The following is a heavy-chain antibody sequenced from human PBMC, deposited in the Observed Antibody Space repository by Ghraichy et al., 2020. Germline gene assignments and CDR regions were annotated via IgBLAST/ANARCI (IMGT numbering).Heavy chain of an antibody. V-gene: IGHV3-48*02. Sequence: LSLTCAASGFTFSSYSMNWVRQAPGKGLEWVSYISSSSSTIYYADSVKGRFTISRDNAKNSPYLQMNSLRDEDTAVYYCARDYGDYVGAFDYWGQGTLVTVSS. CDR1: GFTFSSYS. CDR2: ISSSSSTI. J-gene: IGHJ4*02. CDR3: ARDYGDYVGAFDY. D-gene: IGHD4-17*01.